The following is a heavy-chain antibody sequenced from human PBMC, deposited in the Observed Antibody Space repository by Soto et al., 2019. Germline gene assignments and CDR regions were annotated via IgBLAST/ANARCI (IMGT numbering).Heavy chain of an antibody. D-gene: IGHD6-19*01. V-gene: IGHV3-7*01. CDR3: ARYVIAVAGFDP. Sequence: GGSLRLSSAAPGFTFSSYWMSWVRQAPGKGLEWVANIKQDGSEKYYVDSVKGRFTISRDNAKNSLYLQMNSLRAEDTAVYYCARYVIAVAGFDPWGQGTLVTVSS. J-gene: IGHJ5*02. CDR1: GFTFSSYW. CDR2: IKQDGSEK.